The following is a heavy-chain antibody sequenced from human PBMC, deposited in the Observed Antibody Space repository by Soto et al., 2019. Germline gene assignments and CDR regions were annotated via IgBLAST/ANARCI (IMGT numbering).Heavy chain of an antibody. CDR1: GFTFSSYD. CDR2: IGTAGDT. CDR3: ARVVSGDAFDI. J-gene: IGHJ3*02. Sequence: GGSLRLSCAASGFTFSSYDMHWVRQATGKGLEWVSAIGTAGDTYYPGSVKGRFTISRENAKNSLYLQMNSLRAEDTAVYYCARVVSGDAFDIWGQGTMVTVSS. V-gene: IGHV3-13*01.